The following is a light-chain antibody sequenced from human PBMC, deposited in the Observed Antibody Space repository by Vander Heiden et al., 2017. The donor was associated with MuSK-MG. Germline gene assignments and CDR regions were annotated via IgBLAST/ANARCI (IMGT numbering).Light chain of an antibody. V-gene: IGKV3-11*01. J-gene: IGKJ4*01. CDR1: QSISSY. Sequence: EIVLTQSPASLSWSPGERATLSCRASQSISSYLAWYQQQPGQAPRLLIYDSSNRATGVPARFPGAGSRTDFTLTISGLEPEDFAVYYCQQRSSWPLTFGGGTKVQI. CDR3: QQRSSWPLT. CDR2: DSS.